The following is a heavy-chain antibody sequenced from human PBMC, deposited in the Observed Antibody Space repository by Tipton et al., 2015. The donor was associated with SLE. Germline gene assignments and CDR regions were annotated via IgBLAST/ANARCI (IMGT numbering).Heavy chain of an antibody. CDR3: SCRLAARRSPLIPFDY. CDR1: GGSFSGYY. V-gene: IGHV4-34*01. J-gene: IGHJ4*02. CDR2: IDHSGST. D-gene: IGHD6-6*01. Sequence: TLSLTCAVYGGSFSGYYWSWIRQPPGKGLEWIGEIDHSGSTNYNPSLESRVTISRDTSRNQFSVKLTSVTAPDTAVFFFSCRLAARRSPLIPFDYWAQGTLVTGSS.